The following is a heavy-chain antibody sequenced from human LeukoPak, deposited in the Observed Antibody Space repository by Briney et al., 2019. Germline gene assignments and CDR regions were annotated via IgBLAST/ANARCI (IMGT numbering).Heavy chain of an antibody. CDR1: GFTFSSYA. CDR2: ISGRGGST. Sequence: GGSLRLSCAASGFTFSSYAMTWVRQAPGKGLEWVSAISGRGGSTYYADSVKGRFTISRDNSKNTLYLQMSSLRAGDTAVYYCAKHYSDSSGYYPPFDYWGQGTLVTVSS. V-gene: IGHV3-23*01. CDR3: AKHYSDSSGYYPPFDY. D-gene: IGHD3-22*01. J-gene: IGHJ4*02.